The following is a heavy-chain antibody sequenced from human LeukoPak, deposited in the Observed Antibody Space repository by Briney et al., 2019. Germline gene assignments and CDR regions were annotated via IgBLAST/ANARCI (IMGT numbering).Heavy chain of an antibody. CDR2: IKGDGSRA. CDR1: GFTFGSYW. Sequence: GGSLRLSCAASGFTFGSYWMFWVRQAPGKGLEWISQIKGDGSRADYADSVKGRFTISRDNARNTLSLELTSLRTEDTAVYYCAKAVLPAALDYWGQGTLVTVSS. D-gene: IGHD2-2*01. CDR3: AKAVLPAALDY. J-gene: IGHJ4*02. V-gene: IGHV3-74*01.